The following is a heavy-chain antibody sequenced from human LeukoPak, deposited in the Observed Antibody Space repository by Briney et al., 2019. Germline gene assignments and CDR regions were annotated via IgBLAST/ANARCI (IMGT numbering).Heavy chain of an antibody. CDR3: ARDEIYGARDFDY. CDR1: GYTLTSYY. V-gene: IGHV1-18*04. Sequence: ASVKVSCKPSGYTLTSYYISWERQAPGQGLAWIGYIDYNGNTHCTQKFQGRVTMTTDTSTSTAYMELRSLRSDDTAVYYCARDEIYGARDFDYWGQGTLVPVSS. D-gene: IGHD4/OR15-4a*01. J-gene: IGHJ4*02. CDR2: IDYNGNT.